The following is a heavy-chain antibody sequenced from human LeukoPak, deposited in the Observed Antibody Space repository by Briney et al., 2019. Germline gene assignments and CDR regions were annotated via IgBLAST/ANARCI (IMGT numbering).Heavy chain of an antibody. Sequence: PGGSLRLSCAASGFTFSSYAMHWVRQAPGKGLEWVAVISYDGSNKYYADSVEGRFTISRDNSKNTLYLQMNSLRAEDTAVYYCARASYNWNYVDYWGQGTLVTVSP. CDR1: GFTFSSYA. V-gene: IGHV3-30-3*01. D-gene: IGHD1-20*01. J-gene: IGHJ4*02. CDR2: ISYDGSNK. CDR3: ARASYNWNYVDY.